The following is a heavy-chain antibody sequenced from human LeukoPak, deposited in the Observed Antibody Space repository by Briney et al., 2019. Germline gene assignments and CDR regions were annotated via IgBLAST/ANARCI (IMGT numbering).Heavy chain of an antibody. J-gene: IGHJ4*02. CDR3: ARPWTQLWSFDY. V-gene: IGHV4-59*01. Sequence: SETLSLTCTVSGGSISSYYWSWIRQPPGKGLEWIGYIHYSGSTNYNPSLKSRVTISVDTSKNQFSLKLSSVTAADTAVYYCARPWTQLWSFDYWGQGTLVTVSS. CDR1: GGSISSYY. D-gene: IGHD5-18*01. CDR2: IHYSGST.